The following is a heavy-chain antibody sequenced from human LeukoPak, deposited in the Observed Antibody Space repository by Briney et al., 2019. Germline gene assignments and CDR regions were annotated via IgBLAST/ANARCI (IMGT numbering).Heavy chain of an antibody. Sequence: ASVKVSCKASGYTFTSYYMHWVRQAPGQGLEWMGIINPSGGSTCYAQKFQGRVTMTRDTSTSTVYMELSSLRSEDTAVYYCARDGDGQQAAGTNFDYWGQGTLVTVSS. CDR3: ARDGDGQQAAGTNFDY. CDR2: INPSGGST. D-gene: IGHD6-13*01. CDR1: GYTFTSYY. J-gene: IGHJ4*02. V-gene: IGHV1-46*01.